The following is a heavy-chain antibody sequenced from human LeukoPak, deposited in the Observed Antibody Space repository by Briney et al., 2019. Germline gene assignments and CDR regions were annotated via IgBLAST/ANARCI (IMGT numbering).Heavy chain of an antibody. J-gene: IGHJ6*02. CDR1: GGSISSGDYY. V-gene: IGHV4-31*03. D-gene: IGHD2-8*01. CDR3: ARAGNGGDYYYGMDV. CDR2: IYYSGST. Sequence: PSETLSLTCTVSGGSISSGDYYWSWIRQHPGKGLEWIGYIYYSGSTYYNPSLKSRVTISIDTSKNQFSLKLSSVTAADTAVYYCARAGNGGDYYYGMDVWGQGTTVTVSS.